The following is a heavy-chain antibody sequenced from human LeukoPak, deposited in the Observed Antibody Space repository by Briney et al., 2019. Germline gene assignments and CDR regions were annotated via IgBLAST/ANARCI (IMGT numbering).Heavy chain of an antibody. CDR1: RFIFSSYA. CDR3: AKDQSQ. CDR2: ISVDGNNK. Sequence: GGSLRLSCAASRFIFSSYAMSWVRQAPGKGLEWVAVISVDGNNKYYGDSVKGRFTISRDNSKNTLYLQINSLSPEDTAVYYCAKDQSQWGQGTLVIVSS. V-gene: IGHV3-30*18. J-gene: IGHJ4*02.